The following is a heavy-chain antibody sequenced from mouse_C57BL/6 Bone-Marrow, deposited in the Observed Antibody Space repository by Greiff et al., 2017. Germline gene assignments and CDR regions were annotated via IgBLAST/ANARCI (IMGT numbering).Heavy chain of an antibody. Sequence: QVQLKQSGPGLVAPSQCLSITCTVSGFSLTSYAISWVRQPPGKGLEWLGVIWTGGGKNYNSALKSRLSISKDNSKSQVFIKMNSQLTDDTARDSGASACYSNYVWFAYWGQGTLVTVS. V-gene: IGHV2-9-1*01. J-gene: IGHJ3*01. CDR1: GFSLTSYA. D-gene: IGHD2-5*01. CDR3: ASACYSNYVWFAY. CDR2: IWTGGGK.